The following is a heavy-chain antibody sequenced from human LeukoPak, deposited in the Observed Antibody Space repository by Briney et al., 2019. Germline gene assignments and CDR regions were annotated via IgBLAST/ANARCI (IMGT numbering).Heavy chain of an antibody. CDR2: IGSSGGSR. D-gene: IGHD5-24*01. CDR1: GFTFSSYE. CDR3: AREDGDAFDI. Sequence: GGSLRLSCAASGFTFSSYEMDWVRRAPGKGLEWVSYIGSSGGSRYYADSVKGRLTSSRDNAKNSLYLQMNSLRVEDSAVYYCAREDGDAFDIWGQGAMVSVSS. V-gene: IGHV3-48*03. J-gene: IGHJ3*02.